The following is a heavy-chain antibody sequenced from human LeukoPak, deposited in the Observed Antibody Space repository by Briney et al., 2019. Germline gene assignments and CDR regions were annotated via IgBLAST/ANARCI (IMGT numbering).Heavy chain of an antibody. CDR3: ARDQGGATSY. V-gene: IGHV3-7*01. J-gene: IGHJ4*02. CDR2: IREDGTEK. Sequence: PGGSLRLSCTASGFTFSGAWMTWVRQAPGKGLEWVANIREDGTEKNYVHYVKGRFTISRDNAKNSVYLQMDSLRAEDAAVYYCARDQGGATSYWGQGTLVTVSP. D-gene: IGHD1-26*01. CDR1: GFTFSGAW.